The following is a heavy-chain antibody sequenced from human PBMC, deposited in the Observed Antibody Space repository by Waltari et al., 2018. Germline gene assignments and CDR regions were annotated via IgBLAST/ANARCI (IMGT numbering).Heavy chain of an antibody. CDR2: MNPNSGNT. J-gene: IGHJ4*02. D-gene: IGHD4-17*01. Sequence: QVQLVQSGAEVTKPGASVQVSCTASGYPFTSYYINWVRQATGQGLEWMGWMNPNSGNTGYAQKFQGRVTMTRNTSISTAYMELSSLRSEDTAVYYCARGRASPTGYWGQGTLVIVSS. CDR3: ARGRASPTGY. CDR1: GYPFTSYY. V-gene: IGHV1-8*01.